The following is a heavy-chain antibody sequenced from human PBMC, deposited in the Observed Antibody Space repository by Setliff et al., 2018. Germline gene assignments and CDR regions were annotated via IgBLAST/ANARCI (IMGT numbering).Heavy chain of an antibody. CDR2: ISNGGGAV. CDR3: ARDQGSYGYRAFDS. D-gene: IGHD3-16*01. Sequence: GGSLRLSCVASGFTFSNYEFNWVRQAPGKGLEWISYISNGGGAVKYADSVKGRFTISRDNAKSSLYLQMNSLRAEDTAVYYCARDQGSYGYRAFDSWGQGALVTVYS. J-gene: IGHJ4*02. CDR1: GFTFSNYE. V-gene: IGHV3-48*03.